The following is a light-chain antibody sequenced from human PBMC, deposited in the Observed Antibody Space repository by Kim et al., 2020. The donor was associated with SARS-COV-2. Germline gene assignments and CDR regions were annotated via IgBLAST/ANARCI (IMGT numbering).Light chain of an antibody. CDR2: DNN. CDR1: SSNIGNNY. CDR3: GTWDTSLSAGV. V-gene: IGLV1-51*01. J-gene: IGLJ3*02. Sequence: QSVLTQPPSVSAAPGQKVTISCSGSSSNIGNNYVSWFQQFPGTAPKLLIYDNNKRSSGIPDRFSGSKSGTSATLGITGLQTGDEADYYCGTWDTSLSAGVFGGGAQLTVL.